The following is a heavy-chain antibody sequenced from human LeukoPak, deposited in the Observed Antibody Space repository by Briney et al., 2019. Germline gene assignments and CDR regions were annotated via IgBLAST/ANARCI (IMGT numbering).Heavy chain of an antibody. CDR3: ARGPSHGGHDY. CDR1: GYTFTGFF. V-gene: IGHV1-2*02. J-gene: IGHJ4*02. CDR2: INPNSGGT. Sequence: ASVKVSCKVSGYTFTGFFIRWMRQAPGQGLEWMGWINPNSGGTNYAQKFQGRVTMTSDTSITTTYMELSRLRSDDTAVYYCARGPSHGGHDYWGQGTLVTVSS. D-gene: IGHD3-10*01.